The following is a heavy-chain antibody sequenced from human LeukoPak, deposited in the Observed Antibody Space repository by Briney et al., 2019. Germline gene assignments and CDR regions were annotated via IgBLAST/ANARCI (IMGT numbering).Heavy chain of an antibody. J-gene: IGHJ5*02. CDR3: ARKLGNNWNDVVSNWFDP. CDR2: ISISSTTI. D-gene: IGHD1-1*01. V-gene: IGHV3-48*01. Sequence: GGSLRLSCAASGFTFSNYGMHWVRQAPGKGLEWVSYISISSTTIYYADSVKGRFTISRDNVKNSLYLQMNSLRAEDTAVYYCARKLGNNWNDVVSNWFDPWGQGTLVTVSS. CDR1: GFTFSNYG.